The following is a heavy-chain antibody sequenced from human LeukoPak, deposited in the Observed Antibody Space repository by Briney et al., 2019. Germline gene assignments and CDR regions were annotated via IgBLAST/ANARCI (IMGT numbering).Heavy chain of an antibody. CDR3: VKEAYYGWGSSPTFYFDY. V-gene: IGHV3-30*04. D-gene: IGHD3-10*01. CDR1: GFSFCDSV. Sequence: GGSLRLSCVVSGFSFCDSVILWVRQAPGRGLVWVAVISHDVKNTLYADSAKGRFTISRDNSRNTVFPQMNRLRPEDTAVYYCVKEAYYGWGSSPTFYFDYWGQGTRVTVSS. J-gene: IGHJ4*02. CDR2: ISHDVKNT.